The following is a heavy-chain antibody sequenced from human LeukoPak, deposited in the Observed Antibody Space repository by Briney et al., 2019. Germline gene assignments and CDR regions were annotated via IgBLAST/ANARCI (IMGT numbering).Heavy chain of an antibody. Sequence: GGSLRLSCAASGFTFSSYAMSWVRQSPGKGLEWVSAINGSGGSTYYADSVKGRFTLSRDNSKNTLYLQMNSLRAEDTAVYYGAKDPGFGELFVGAFDIWGQGTMVTVSS. CDR3: AKDPGFGELFVGAFDI. D-gene: IGHD3-10*01. CDR1: GFTFSSYA. V-gene: IGHV3-23*01. J-gene: IGHJ3*02. CDR2: INGSGGST.